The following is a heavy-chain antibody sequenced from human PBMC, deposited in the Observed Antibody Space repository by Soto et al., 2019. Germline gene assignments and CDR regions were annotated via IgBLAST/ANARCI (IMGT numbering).Heavy chain of an antibody. D-gene: IGHD2-15*01. CDR2: INAGNGNT. Sequence: QVQLVQSGAEVKKPGASVKVSCKASGYTFTSYAMHWVRQAPGQRLEWMGWINAGNGNTKYSQKFEGRVTIARDTSASTAYMELSSLRSEDTAVYYCARGPGGPDGPGDYWGQGTLVTVSS. V-gene: IGHV1-3*01. CDR3: ARGPGGPDGPGDY. J-gene: IGHJ4*02. CDR1: GYTFTSYA.